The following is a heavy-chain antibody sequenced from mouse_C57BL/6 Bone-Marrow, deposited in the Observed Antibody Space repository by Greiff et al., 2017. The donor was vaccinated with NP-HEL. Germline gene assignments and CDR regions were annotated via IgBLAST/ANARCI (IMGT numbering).Heavy chain of an antibody. CDR3: ARQVVAPYAMDY. CDR1: GYTFTSYG. D-gene: IGHD1-1*01. J-gene: IGHJ4*01. Sequence: QVQLKESGAELARPGASVKLSCKASGYTFTSYGISWVKQRTGQGLEWIGEIYPRSGNTYYNEKFKGKATLTADKSSSTAYMELRSLTSEDSAVYFCARQVVAPYAMDYWGQGTSVTVSS. V-gene: IGHV1-81*01. CDR2: IYPRSGNT.